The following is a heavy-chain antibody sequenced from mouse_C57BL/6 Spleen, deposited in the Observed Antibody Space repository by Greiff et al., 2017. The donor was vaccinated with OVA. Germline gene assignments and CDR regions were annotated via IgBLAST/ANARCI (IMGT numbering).Heavy chain of an antibody. CDR1: GYSFTDYN. V-gene: IGHV1-39*01. CDR2: INPNYGTT. D-gene: IGHD2-3*01. Sequence: EVKVVESGPELVKPGASVNISCKASGYSFTDYNMNWVKQSNGKSLEWIGGINPNYGTTSYNQKFKGKATLTVDQSSSTAYMQLNSRTSEDSAVYYCARRLYDGYSILAYWGQGTLVTVSA. CDR3: ARRLYDGYSILAY. J-gene: IGHJ3*01.